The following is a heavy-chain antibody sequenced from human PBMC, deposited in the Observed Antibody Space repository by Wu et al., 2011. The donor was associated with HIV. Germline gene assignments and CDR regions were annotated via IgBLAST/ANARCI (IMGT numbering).Heavy chain of an antibody. Sequence: VQLVQSGAEVKKPGESLKISCKGSGYSFTSYWIGWVRQMPGKGLEWMGIIYPGDSDTRYSPSFQGQVTISADKSIRTAYLQWSSLKASDTAMYYCARLLEGDGYNFXDAFDIWGQGTMVTVSS. CDR1: GYSFTSYW. V-gene: IGHV5-51*01. J-gene: IGHJ3*02. D-gene: IGHD5-24*01. CDR3: ARLLEGDGYNFXDAFDI. CDR2: IYPGDSDT.